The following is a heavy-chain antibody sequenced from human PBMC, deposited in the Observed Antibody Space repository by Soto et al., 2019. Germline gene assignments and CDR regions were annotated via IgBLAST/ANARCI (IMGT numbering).Heavy chain of an antibody. CDR3: ARVWGMTPDY. V-gene: IGHV4-31*03. Sequence: QVQLQESGPGLVKPSQTLSLTCTVSGGSISSGGYYWSWIRQHPGKGLEWIGHFYYSGSTYYNPSRESRVTMSVDTSKNQFSLKLSSVTAADTAMYYCARVWGMTPDYWGQGTLVTVSA. J-gene: IGHJ4*02. D-gene: IGHD7-27*01. CDR2: FYYSGST. CDR1: GGSISSGGYY.